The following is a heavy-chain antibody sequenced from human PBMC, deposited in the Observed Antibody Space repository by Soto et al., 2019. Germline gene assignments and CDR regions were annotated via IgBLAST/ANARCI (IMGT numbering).Heavy chain of an antibody. D-gene: IGHD3-22*01. J-gene: IGHJ5*02. CDR3: ARAGTGDYYDSSGYPTRHNWFDP. CDR1: GGSISSYY. V-gene: IGHV4-59*01. CDR2: IYYSGST. Sequence: SETLSLTCTVSGGSISSYYWSWIRQPPGKGLGWIGYIYYSGSTNYNPSLKSRVTISVDTSKNQFSLKLSSVTAADTAVYYCARAGTGDYYDSSGYPTRHNWFDPWGQGTLVTVSS.